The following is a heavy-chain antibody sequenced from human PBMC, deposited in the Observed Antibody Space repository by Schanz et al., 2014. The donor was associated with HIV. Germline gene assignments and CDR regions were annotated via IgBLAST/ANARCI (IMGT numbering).Heavy chain of an antibody. CDR2: ILHSGVT. CDR3: ARAKWPPRSRHFDF. Sequence: QVQLQQWGAGLLKPSETLSLTCAVYNGSFSEYFWTWIRQPPGKGLEWIGEILHSGVTNYNPSLKSRLDISVDTAMKQFSLKLDSVTAADTAVYYCARAKWPPRSRHFDFWGQGNLVTVSS. J-gene: IGHJ4*02. CDR1: NGSFSEYF. D-gene: IGHD6-13*01. V-gene: IGHV4-34*02.